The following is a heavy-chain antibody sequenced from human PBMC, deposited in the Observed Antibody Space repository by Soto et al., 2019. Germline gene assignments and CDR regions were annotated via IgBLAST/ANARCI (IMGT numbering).Heavy chain of an antibody. CDR1: GFTFSSYA. Sequence: QVQLVESGGGVVQPGRSLRLSCAASGFTFSSYAMHWVRQAPGKGLEWVAVISYDGSNKYYADSVKGRFTISRDNSHTLYVQMHSLRAEDTAVYYCVRDKSPYSSGWHNRHFDYWGQGTLVTVSS. V-gene: IGHV3-30-3*01. J-gene: IGHJ4*02. CDR2: ISYDGSNK. D-gene: IGHD6-19*01. CDR3: VRDKSPYSSGWHNRHFDY.